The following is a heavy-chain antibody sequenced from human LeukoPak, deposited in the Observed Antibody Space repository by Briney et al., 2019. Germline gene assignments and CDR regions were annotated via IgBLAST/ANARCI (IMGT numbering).Heavy chain of an antibody. CDR2: IYYSGST. V-gene: IGHV4-30-4*07. J-gene: IGHJ4*02. D-gene: IGHD3-22*01. Sequence: SETLSLTCAVSGGSISSGGYSWSWIRQPPGKGLEWIGYIYYSGSTYYNPSLKSRVTISVDTSKNQLSLKLSSVTAADTAVYYCARDLDSSGYYLGVDYWGQGTLVTVSS. CDR3: ARDLDSSGYYLGVDY. CDR1: GGSISSGGYS.